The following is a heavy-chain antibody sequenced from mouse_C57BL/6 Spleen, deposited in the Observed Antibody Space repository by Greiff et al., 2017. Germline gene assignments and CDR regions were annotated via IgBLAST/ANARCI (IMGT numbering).Heavy chain of an antibody. J-gene: IGHJ2*01. CDR3: ARGGLRGNFDY. CDR2: ISDGGSYT. Sequence: EVKLVESGGGLVKPGGSLKLSCAASGFTFSSYAMSWVRQTPEKRLEWVATISDGGSYTYYPDNVKGRFTISRDNAKNNLYLQMSHLKSEDTAMYYCARGGLRGNFDYWGQGTTLTVSS. CDR1: GFTFSSYA. D-gene: IGHD1-1*01. V-gene: IGHV5-4*03.